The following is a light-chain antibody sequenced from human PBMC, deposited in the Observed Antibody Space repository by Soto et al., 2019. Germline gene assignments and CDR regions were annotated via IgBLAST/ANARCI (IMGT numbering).Light chain of an antibody. J-gene: IGLJ1*01. CDR2: EVS. CDR3: SSYTSDSTYV. V-gene: IGLV2-18*02. CDR1: SSDFGSYNR. Sequence: QSVLAQPPSVSGSPGQSVTISCTGTSSDFGSYNRVSWYQRPPGTGPKLMIYEVSNRPSGVPDRFSGSKSGNMASLTISGLQAEDEAEYYCSSYTSDSTYVFGTGTKVTVL.